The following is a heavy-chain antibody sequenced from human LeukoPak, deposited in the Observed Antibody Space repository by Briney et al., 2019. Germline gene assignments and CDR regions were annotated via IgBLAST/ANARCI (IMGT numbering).Heavy chain of an antibody. D-gene: IGHD5-24*01. Sequence: SVKVSCKASGGTFSSYTISWVRQAPGQGLEWMGRIIPILGIANYAQKFQGRVTITADKSTSTAYMELSSLRSEDTAVYYCARDLGDGYNHNWFDPWGQRTLVTVSS. J-gene: IGHJ5*02. CDR3: ARDLGDGYNHNWFDP. CDR2: IIPILGIA. V-gene: IGHV1-69*04. CDR1: GGTFSSYT.